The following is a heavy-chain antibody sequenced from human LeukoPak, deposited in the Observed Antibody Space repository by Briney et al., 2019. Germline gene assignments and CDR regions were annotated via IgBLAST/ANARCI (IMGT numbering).Heavy chain of an antibody. V-gene: IGHV4-59*01. CDR2: IYSSGST. CDR1: GGSISRYY. J-gene: IGHJ4*02. CDR3: AKVSEMATNY. Sequence: SETLSLTCTVSGGSISRYYWSWIRQPPGKGLEWIGYIYSSGSTNYNPSLKSRITISVDTSKNQFSLKLSSVTAADTAVYYCAKVSEMATNYWGQGTLVTVSS. D-gene: IGHD5-24*01.